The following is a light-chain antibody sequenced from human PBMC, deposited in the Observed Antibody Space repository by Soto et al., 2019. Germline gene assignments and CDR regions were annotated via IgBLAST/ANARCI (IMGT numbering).Light chain of an antibody. CDR2: AAS. Sequence: DIQMTQSQGSVSSSVGYGVTRGFLASQGISSWLAWYQQKPGKAPKLLIYAASSLQSGVPSRFSGSGSGTDFTLTISSLQPEDFATYYCQQANSFPITFGQGTRLEI. CDR3: QQANSFPIT. V-gene: IGKV1-12*01. J-gene: IGKJ5*01. CDR1: QGISSW.